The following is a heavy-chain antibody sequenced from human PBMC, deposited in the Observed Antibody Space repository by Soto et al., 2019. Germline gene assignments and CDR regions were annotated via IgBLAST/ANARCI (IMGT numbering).Heavy chain of an antibody. J-gene: IGHJ3*02. CDR2: FRDTGDKT. CDR1: GFTFTTAR. V-gene: IGHV3-23*01. D-gene: IGHD3-10*01. CDR3: AKGPDPGAFDI. Sequence: PGGSLRLSCAASGFTFTTARINWVRQAPGKGLEWVSTFRDTGDKTYYADSVKGRFTVSRDISQNTLYLQMNGLSPDDTAIYYCAKGPDPGAFDIWGQGTMVTVSS.